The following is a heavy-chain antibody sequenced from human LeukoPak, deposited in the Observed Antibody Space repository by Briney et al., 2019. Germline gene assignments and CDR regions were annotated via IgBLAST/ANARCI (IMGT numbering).Heavy chain of an antibody. Sequence: GASVKVSCKASGGTFSSYAISWVRQAPGQGLEWMGRISPILGITNYAQKFQGRVTITADNSTNTAYMELSSLRSEDTAMYYCARDSARSSSWADHWGQGTLVTVSS. CDR1: GGTFSSYA. D-gene: IGHD6-13*01. CDR2: ISPILGIT. J-gene: IGHJ1*01. CDR3: ARDSARSSSWADH. V-gene: IGHV1-69*04.